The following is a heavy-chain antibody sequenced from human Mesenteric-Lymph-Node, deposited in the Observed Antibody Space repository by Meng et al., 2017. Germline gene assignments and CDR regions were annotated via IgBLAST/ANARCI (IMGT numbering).Heavy chain of an antibody. J-gene: IGHJ4*02. CDR1: EFTFSNDE. D-gene: IGHD6-6*01. Sequence: GESLKISCATSEFTFSNDEMTWVRQAPGKGLEWISYISTRGDTTYYADSVKGRFTISRDNAKNSLFLQMNGLRAEDTAVYYCARERGYSISSRYFDNWGQGDLVNVSS. CDR2: ISTRGDTT. V-gene: IGHV3-48*03. CDR3: ARERGYSISSRYFDN.